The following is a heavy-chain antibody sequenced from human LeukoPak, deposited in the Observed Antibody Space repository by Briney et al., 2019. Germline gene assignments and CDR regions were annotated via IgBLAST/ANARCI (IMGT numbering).Heavy chain of an antibody. J-gene: IGHJ5*02. Sequence: GGSLRLSCAAYGFSFSTYGMHWVRQAPGKRLESVAVIWYDGSHQYYADSVKGRFTISRDMSNNTLYLQMNNLRVDDTALYYCARDLGLRYGSGAYRFDPWGQGTQVIVSS. CDR2: IWYDGSHQ. CDR3: ARDLGLRYGSGAYRFDP. CDR1: GFSFSTYG. D-gene: IGHD3-10*01. V-gene: IGHV3-33*08.